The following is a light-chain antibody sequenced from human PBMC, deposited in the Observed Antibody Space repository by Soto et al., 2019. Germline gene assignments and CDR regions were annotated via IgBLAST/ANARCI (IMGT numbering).Light chain of an antibody. CDR1: QSISKW. V-gene: IGKV1-5*01. Sequence: DIPMTQSPSTLSASVGDRVTITCRASQSISKWLAWHQQKPGKAPKLLIYDASSLEIGVPSRFSGSGSGTEFTLTISSLQPDDFATYYCQQYNSYSPWTFGQGTKVEIK. J-gene: IGKJ1*01. CDR3: QQYNSYSPWT. CDR2: DAS.